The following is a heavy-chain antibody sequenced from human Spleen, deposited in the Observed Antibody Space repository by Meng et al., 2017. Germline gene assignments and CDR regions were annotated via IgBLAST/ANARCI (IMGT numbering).Heavy chain of an antibody. CDR2: ISGSGGST. CDR1: GFTVSHNY. D-gene: IGHD5-18*01. Sequence: GESLKISCAASGFTVSHNYMRWVRQAPGKGLEWVSAISGSGGSTYYADSVKGRFTISRDNSKNTLYLQMNSLRAEDTAVYYCAKTLFSRKGSYGLDAFDIWGQGTMVTVSS. J-gene: IGHJ3*02. CDR3: AKTLFSRKGSYGLDAFDI. V-gene: IGHV3-23*01.